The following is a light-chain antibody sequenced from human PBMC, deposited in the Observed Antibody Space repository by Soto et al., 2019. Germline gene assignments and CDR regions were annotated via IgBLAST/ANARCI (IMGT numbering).Light chain of an antibody. CDR1: QIVVYNSNNKNY. V-gene: IGKV4-1*01. CDR2: WAS. CDR3: QQYYTTPIT. J-gene: IGKJ5*01. Sequence: DIVMTKSPDSLAVSLGERATINFKASQIVVYNSNNKNYLAWYQQKPGQPPNLLIYWASTRESGVPDRISGSGSGTDFTLTISSLQAEDVAVYYCQQYYTTPITFGQGTRLEI.